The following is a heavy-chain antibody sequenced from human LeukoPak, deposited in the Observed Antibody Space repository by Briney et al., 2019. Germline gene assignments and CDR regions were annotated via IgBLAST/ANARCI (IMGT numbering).Heavy chain of an antibody. Sequence: SETLSLTCTVSGGSISSSSYYWGWIRQPPGKGLEWIGSIYYSGSTYYNPSLKSRVTISVDTSKNQFSLKLSSVTAADTAVYYCARGGYSSSFWVPGNWFDPWGQGTLVTVSS. CDR2: IYYSGST. V-gene: IGHV4-39*01. J-gene: IGHJ5*02. CDR3: ARGGYSSSFWVPGNWFDP. CDR1: GGSISSSSYY. D-gene: IGHD6-6*01.